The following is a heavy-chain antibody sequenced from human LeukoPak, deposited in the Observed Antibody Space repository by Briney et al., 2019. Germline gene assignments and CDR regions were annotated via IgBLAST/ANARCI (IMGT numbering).Heavy chain of an antibody. J-gene: IGHJ4*02. Sequence: PGGSLRLSCAASGFTFSSYVMSWVRQAPGKGLEWVSAISGSGGSTYYADSVKGRFTISRDNSKNTLYLQMNSLRAEDTAVYYCAKPRIVLMVYAIPPNFDYWGQGTLVTVSS. V-gene: IGHV3-23*01. CDR2: ISGSGGST. CDR3: AKPRIVLMVYAIPPNFDY. CDR1: GFTFSSYV. D-gene: IGHD2-8*01.